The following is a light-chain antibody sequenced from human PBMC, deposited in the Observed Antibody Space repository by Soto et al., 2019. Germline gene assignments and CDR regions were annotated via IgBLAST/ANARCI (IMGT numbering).Light chain of an antibody. CDR2: GAS. J-gene: IGKJ4*01. CDR1: QSVSSN. CDR3: QQYHKWPLT. V-gene: IGKV3-15*01. Sequence: EIVMTQSPATLSVSPGERATLSCSASQSVSSNLAWYQQQPGQAPRLLIYGASTRATGIPARFSGRGSGTEFILTIGSLQSADFAVYYCQQYHKWPLTFGGGTKVDIK.